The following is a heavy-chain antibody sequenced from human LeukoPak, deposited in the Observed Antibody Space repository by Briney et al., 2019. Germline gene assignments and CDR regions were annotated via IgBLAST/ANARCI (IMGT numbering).Heavy chain of an antibody. J-gene: IGHJ4*02. CDR2: ISSSSSYI. Sequence: PGRSLRLSCAASGFTFSSHAMGWVRQAPGEGLGWVSSISSSSSYIYYADSVKGRFTISRDKPKNSLYLQMNSLRAEDTAVYYCAREGYSSSHFDYWGQGTLVTVSS. V-gene: IGHV3-21*01. CDR3: AREGYSSSHFDY. D-gene: IGHD6-13*01. CDR1: GFTFSSHA.